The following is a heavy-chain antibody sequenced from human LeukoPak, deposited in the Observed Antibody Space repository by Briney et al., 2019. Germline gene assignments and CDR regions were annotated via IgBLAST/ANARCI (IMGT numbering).Heavy chain of an antibody. CDR3: ARDSSHMITVNGWFDP. Sequence: GRSLRLSCAVSGFTFNSYAMHWVRQAPGKGLEWVAVISYDGSNKYYADSVKGRFTISRDNSKNTLYLQMNSLRAEDTAVYYCARDSSHMITVNGWFDPWGQGTLVTVSS. CDR2: ISYDGSNK. V-gene: IGHV3-30*04. CDR1: GFTFNSYA. J-gene: IGHJ5*02. D-gene: IGHD4-17*01.